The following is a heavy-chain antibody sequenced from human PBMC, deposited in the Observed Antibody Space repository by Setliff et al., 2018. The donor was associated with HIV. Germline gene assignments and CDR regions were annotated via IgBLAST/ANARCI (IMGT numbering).Heavy chain of an antibody. Sequence: GGSLRLSCAASGFTFSSYGMHWVRQAPGKGLEWVAVIWYDGSNKYYADSVKGRFTISRDNSKNTLFLQMNSLRTEDTAVYYCAKNFYSSPWSPLDYWGQGTLVTVSS. J-gene: IGHJ4*02. D-gene: IGHD6-19*01. CDR1: GFTFSSYG. CDR3: AKNFYSSPWSPLDY. V-gene: IGHV3-30*02. CDR2: IWYDGSNK.